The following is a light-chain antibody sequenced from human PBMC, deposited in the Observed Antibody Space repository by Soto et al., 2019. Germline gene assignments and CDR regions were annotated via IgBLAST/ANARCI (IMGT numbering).Light chain of an antibody. V-gene: IGKV1-9*01. CDR2: AAS. Sequence: DIQLTQSPSFLSASVGDRVTITCRASQDINTYLAWYQQKPGKAPKLLIFAASTLQNGVPSRFSGSGSGTEFTVTITSLQPEDFATYYCLRHNDYPITFGQGTRLEIK. CDR3: LRHNDYPIT. CDR1: QDINTY. J-gene: IGKJ5*01.